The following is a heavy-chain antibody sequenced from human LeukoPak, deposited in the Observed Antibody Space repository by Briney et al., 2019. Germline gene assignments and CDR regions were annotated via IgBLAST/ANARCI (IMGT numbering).Heavy chain of an antibody. CDR1: GGSFSSSSYY. V-gene: IGHV4-39*01. D-gene: IGHD5-24*01. CDR2: IYYSGST. CDR3: ARVATIPGGMDV. J-gene: IGHJ6*02. Sequence: SETLSLTCTVSGGSFSSSSYYWGWIRQPPGKGLEWIGSIYYSGSTYYDPSLKSRVTISVDTSKNQFSLKLSSVTAADTAVYYCARVATIPGGMDVWGQGTTVTVSS.